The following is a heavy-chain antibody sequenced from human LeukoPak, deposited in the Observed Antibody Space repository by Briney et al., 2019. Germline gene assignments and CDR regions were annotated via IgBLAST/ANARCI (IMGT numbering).Heavy chain of an antibody. J-gene: IGHJ4*02. D-gene: IGHD6-13*01. CDR1: GFTFSHYS. CDR3: AGMQKSSSWAAFDY. Sequence: GGSLRLSCAASGFTFSHYSMNWVRQAPGKGLEWVSSISSSSSYIYYAGSVKGRFTISRDNAKNSLYLQMNSLRVEDTAVYYCAGMQKSSSWAAFDYWGQGTLVTVSS. V-gene: IGHV3-21*01. CDR2: ISSSSSYI.